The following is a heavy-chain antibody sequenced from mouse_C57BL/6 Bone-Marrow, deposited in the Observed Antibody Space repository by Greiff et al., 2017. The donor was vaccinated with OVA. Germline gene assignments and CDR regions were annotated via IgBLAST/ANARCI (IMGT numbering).Heavy chain of an antibody. J-gene: IGHJ2*01. CDR1: GNAFSSYW. V-gene: IGHV1-80*01. Sequence: QVHVKQSGAELVKPGASVKISCKASGNAFSSYWMNWVKQRPGKGLEWIGQIYPGDGDTNYNGKFKGKATLTADKSSSTAYMQLSSLTSEDSAVYFCARVVTTVVAPFDYWGQGTTLTVSS. D-gene: IGHD1-1*01. CDR3: ARVVTTVVAPFDY. CDR2: IYPGDGDT.